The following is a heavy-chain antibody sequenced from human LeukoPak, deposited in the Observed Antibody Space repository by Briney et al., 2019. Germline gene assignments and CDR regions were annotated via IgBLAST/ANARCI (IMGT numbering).Heavy chain of an antibody. CDR2: IRYDGSNK. CDR1: GFTFSSYG. J-gene: IGHJ4*02. CDR3: AKVGLLWFGELFDY. Sequence: PGGSLRLSCAASGFTFSSYGMHWVRQAPGKGLEWVAFIRYDGSNKYYADSVKGRFTISRDNSKNTLYLQMNSLRAEDTAVYYCAKVGLLWFGELFDYWGQGTLVTVSS. V-gene: IGHV3-30*02. D-gene: IGHD3-10*01.